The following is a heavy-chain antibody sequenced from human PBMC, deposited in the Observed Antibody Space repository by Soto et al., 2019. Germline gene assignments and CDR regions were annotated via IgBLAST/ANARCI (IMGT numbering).Heavy chain of an antibody. J-gene: IGHJ6*02. CDR3: ATGRSIAARYYYYYGMDV. D-gene: IGHD6-6*01. V-gene: IGHV1-24*01. CDR2: FDPEDGET. Sequence: ASVKVSCKVSGYTLTELSIHWVRQAPGKGLEWMGGFDPEDGETIYAQKFQGRVTMTEDTSTDTAYMELSSLRSEDTAVYYCATGRSIAARYYYYYGMDVWGQGTTVTVS. CDR1: GYTLTELS.